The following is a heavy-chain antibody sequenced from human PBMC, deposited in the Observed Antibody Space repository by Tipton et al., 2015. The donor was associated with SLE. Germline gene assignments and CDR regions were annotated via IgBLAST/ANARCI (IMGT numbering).Heavy chain of an antibody. CDR1: GFTFSTSA. CDR3: ARIPRISRPYYMDV. Sequence: RSLRLSCAASGFTFSTSAMHWVRQAPGKGLEWVAVIWYDGSNKFYADSVKGRFTISRDNSKNTVSLQMNSLRAEDTSVYYCARIPRISRPYYMDVWGKGTTVTVSS. V-gene: IGHV3-33*01. D-gene: IGHD2/OR15-2a*01. J-gene: IGHJ6*03. CDR2: IWYDGSNK.